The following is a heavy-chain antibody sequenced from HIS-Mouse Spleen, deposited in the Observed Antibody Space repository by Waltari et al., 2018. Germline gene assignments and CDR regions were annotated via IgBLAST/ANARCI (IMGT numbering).Heavy chain of an antibody. CDR3: AGSLLRPFDY. CDR1: GFTFSSYG. CDR2: ISYDGSNK. D-gene: IGHD1-26*01. Sequence: QVQLVESGGGVVQPGRSLRLSCAASGFTFSSYGMHWVRQAPGKGLEWVAVISYDGSNKYYADSVKGRFTISRDNSKNTLYLQMNSLRAEDTAVYYCAGSLLRPFDYWGQGTLVTVSS. J-gene: IGHJ4*02. V-gene: IGHV3-30*03.